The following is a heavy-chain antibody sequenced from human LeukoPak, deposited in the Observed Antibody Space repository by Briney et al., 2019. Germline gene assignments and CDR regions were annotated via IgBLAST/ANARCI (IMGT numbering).Heavy chain of an antibody. CDR1: GFTFDYYW. D-gene: IGHD3-22*01. CDR2: INTDGSNT. Sequence: GGSLRLSRADSGFTFDYYWMHWVHQAPGKGLMWVSRINTDGSNTHYADSVKGRFTISRDNAKNTLYLQMNGLRVEDTAVYYCVVWGEDRSGHRFDFWGQGTLVTVSS. CDR3: VVWGEDRSGHRFDF. V-gene: IGHV3-74*01. J-gene: IGHJ4*02.